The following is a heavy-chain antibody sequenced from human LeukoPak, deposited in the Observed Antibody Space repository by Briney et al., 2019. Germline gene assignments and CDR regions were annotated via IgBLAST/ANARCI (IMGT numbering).Heavy chain of an antibody. CDR2: IIWNGGKI. CDR1: GFTIGAYA. V-gene: IGHV3-9*01. CDR3: AKDIGGDWTFCTDTSCYESAFDV. Sequence: GGSLRLSCEASGFTIGAYAMHWVRQAPGKGLEWVSGIIWNGGKIGYADFVKGRFTISRDNARNSLYLHMNSLRDEDTALYYCAKDIGGDWTFCTDTSCYESAFDVWGQGTMVTVSS. J-gene: IGHJ3*01. D-gene: IGHD2-2*01.